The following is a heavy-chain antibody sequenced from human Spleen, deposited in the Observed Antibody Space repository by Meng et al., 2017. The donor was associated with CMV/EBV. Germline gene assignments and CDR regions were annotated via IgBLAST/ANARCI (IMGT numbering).Heavy chain of an antibody. D-gene: IGHD2-2*01. Sequence: SGGSISSGDYYWSWIRQHPGKGLEWIGYIYYSGSTYYNPSLKSRVTISVDTSKNQFSLKLSSVTAADTAVYYCARGGTELPAATYDYWGQGTLVTVSS. CDR3: ARGGTELPAATYDY. J-gene: IGHJ4*02. CDR2: IYYSGST. CDR1: GGSISSGDYY. V-gene: IGHV4-31*02.